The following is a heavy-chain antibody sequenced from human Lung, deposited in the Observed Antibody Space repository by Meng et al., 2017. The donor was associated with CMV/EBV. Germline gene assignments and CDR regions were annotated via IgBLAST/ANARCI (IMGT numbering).Heavy chain of an antibody. D-gene: IGHD2-21*01. CDR2: IGATAGGT. CDR3: AKYSAVGERLYYFDY. J-gene: IGHJ4*02. V-gene: IGHV3-23*01. Sequence: GGSLRLXXAASGLTFSSYGMSWVRQAPGKGLEWVSSIGATAGGTYYADSVKGRFTISRDNAKNTLYLQMNSLRAEDTAVYYCAKYSAVGERLYYFDYWGQGXLVTVSS. CDR1: GLTFSSYG.